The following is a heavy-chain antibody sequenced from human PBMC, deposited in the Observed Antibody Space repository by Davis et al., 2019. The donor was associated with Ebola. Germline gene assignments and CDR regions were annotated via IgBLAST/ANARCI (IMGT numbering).Heavy chain of an antibody. J-gene: IGHJ3*02. D-gene: IGHD1-26*01. V-gene: IGHV3-23*01. Sequence: GGSLRLSCVASRVVFRNYVMSWVRQAPGKGLEWVSTFCTSGDTFYADSVKGRFTISRDNSKNTLYLQMNGLRVDETAIYYCAKDTSNIRFDIWGQGTMVTVSS. CDR3: AKDTSNIRFDI. CDR2: FCTSGDT. CDR1: RVVFRNYV.